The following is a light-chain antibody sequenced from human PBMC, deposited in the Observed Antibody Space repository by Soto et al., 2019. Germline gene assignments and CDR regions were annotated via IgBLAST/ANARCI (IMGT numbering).Light chain of an antibody. CDR3: SSYTSSSTI. Sequence: QSALTQPASVSGSPGQSITISCTGTSSDVGGYNYVSWYQQHPGKAPKLMIYDVSNRPSGVSNRFSGSKSGNTASLTISGLQAEDEADYYCSSYTSSSTIFGTGTKDTVL. CDR1: SSDVGGYNY. V-gene: IGLV2-14*01. CDR2: DVS. J-gene: IGLJ1*01.